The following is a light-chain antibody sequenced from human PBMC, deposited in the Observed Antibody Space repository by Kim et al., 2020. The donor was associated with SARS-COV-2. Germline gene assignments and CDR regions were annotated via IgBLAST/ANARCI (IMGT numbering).Light chain of an antibody. CDR2: YDT. CDR1: NGETGS. Sequence: RIPCGGTNGETGSFHWYQRKLGQAPVLVIYYDTDRPSGSPERFSGPNSGNTGTATLTISRVEAGDEADYYCQLWDSRSGHRVFGGGSKLTVL. J-gene: IGLJ3*02. V-gene: IGLV3-21*04. CDR3: QLWDSRSGHRV.